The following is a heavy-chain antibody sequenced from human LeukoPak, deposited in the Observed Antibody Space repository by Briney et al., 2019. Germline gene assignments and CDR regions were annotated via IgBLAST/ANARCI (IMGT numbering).Heavy chain of an antibody. CDR3: ARSTGYSSSWYPRGYARVAFDI. CDR2: IYTSGST. CDR1: GGSISSYY. J-gene: IGHJ3*02. D-gene: IGHD6-13*01. V-gene: IGHV4-4*07. Sequence: SETLSLTCTVSGGSISSYYWSWIRQPAGKGLEWIGRIYTSGSTNYNPSLKSRVTMSVDTSKNQFSLKLSSVTAADTAVYYCARSTGYSSSWYPRGYARVAFDIWGQGTMVTVSS.